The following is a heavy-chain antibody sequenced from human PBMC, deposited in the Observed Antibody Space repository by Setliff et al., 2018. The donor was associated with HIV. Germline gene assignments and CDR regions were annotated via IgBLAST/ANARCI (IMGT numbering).Heavy chain of an antibody. Sequence: ASETLSLTCTVSGGSTRTSGYYWGWIRQPPGKGREWIGSIYSSGSTYYNPSLKSRVSISVDTSKNQFSLKLRSVTAADTAVYYCATSAESGFGIHWGVFNIWGQGTMVTVSS. J-gene: IGHJ3*02. V-gene: IGHV4-39*01. CDR1: GGSTRTSGYY. D-gene: IGHD3-10*01. CDR2: IYSSGST. CDR3: ATSAESGFGIHWGVFNI.